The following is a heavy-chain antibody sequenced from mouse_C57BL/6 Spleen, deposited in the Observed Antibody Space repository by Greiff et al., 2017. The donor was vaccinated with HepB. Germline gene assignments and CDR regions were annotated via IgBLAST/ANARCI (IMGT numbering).Heavy chain of an antibody. CDR2: INPGSGGT. CDR1: GYAFTNYL. J-gene: IGHJ3*01. Sequence: QVQLKQSGAELVRPGTSVKVSCKASGYAFTNYLIEWVKQRPGQGLEWIGVINPGSGGTNYNEKFKGKATLTAEKSSSTAYMQLSSLTSEDSAVYFCARKGSGAWFAYWGQGTLVTVSA. CDR3: ARKGSGAWFAY. V-gene: IGHV1-54*01.